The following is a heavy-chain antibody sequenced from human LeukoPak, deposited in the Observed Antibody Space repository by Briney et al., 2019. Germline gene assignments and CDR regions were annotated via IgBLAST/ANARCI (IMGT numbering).Heavy chain of an antibody. CDR2: IYYSGSA. V-gene: IGHV4-59*08. CDR3: ARHTYYGSGSYSAFDI. Sequence: PSETLPLTCTVSDGSISSYYWSWIRQPPGKGLEWIGYIYYSGSANYNPSLKSRVTISVDTSQNQFSLKLSSLTAADTAVYYCARHTYYGSGSYSAFDIWGQGTKVTVSS. J-gene: IGHJ3*02. D-gene: IGHD3-10*01. CDR1: DGSISSYY.